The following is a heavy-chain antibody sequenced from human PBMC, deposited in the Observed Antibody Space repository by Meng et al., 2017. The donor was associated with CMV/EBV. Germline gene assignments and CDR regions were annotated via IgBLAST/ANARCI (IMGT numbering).Heavy chain of an antibody. V-gene: IGHV4-30-4*08. D-gene: IGHD3-22*01. CDR2: IYYSGST. CDR1: GGSISSGDYY. CDR3: ARDLPIVVGAFDI. Sequence: QVNVHESGPGLVKPSKILSLTCTVSGGSISSGDYYWGWSRQPPGKVLEWIGYIYYSGSTYYNPSLKSRVTISVDTSKNPFSLKLSSVTAADTAVYYCARDLPIVVGAFDIWGQGTMVTV. J-gene: IGHJ3*02.